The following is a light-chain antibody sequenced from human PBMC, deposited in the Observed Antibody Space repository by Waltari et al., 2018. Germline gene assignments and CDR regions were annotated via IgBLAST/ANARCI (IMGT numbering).Light chain of an antibody. Sequence: DIQVTQSPTSLSASVGDRVTVTCRASQGIDKELSWYQQRLGEAPRLLIYVASTLQTGVSSRFSGSGSGTDFTLTISSLQPEDVATYFCQQDYSLPLTFSGGTKVEI. V-gene: IGKV1-27*01. J-gene: IGKJ4*01. CDR3: QQDYSLPLT. CDR1: QGIDKE. CDR2: VAS.